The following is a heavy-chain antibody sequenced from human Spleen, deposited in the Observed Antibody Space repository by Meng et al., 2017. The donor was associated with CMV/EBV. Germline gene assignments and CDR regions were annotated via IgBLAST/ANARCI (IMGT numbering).Heavy chain of an antibody. V-gene: IGHV3-53*01. D-gene: IGHD3-3*01. Sequence: GESLKISCAASGFTVSSSYMSWVRQAPGKGLEWVSFIYSDGDTFYADSVKGRFTISRDNSKNALYLQMNSLRAEDTAVYYCARDGRITIFGVVIMTPRDWSGGMDVWGQGTTVTVSS. CDR3: ARDGRITIFGVVIMTPRDWSGGMDV. CDR1: GFTVSSSY. J-gene: IGHJ6*02. CDR2: IYSDGDT.